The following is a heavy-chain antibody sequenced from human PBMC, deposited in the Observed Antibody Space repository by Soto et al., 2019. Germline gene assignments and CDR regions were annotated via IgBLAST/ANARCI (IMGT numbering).Heavy chain of an antibody. V-gene: IGHV1-18*04. J-gene: IGHJ5*02. CDR3: ARAGWEKGSGWIFDP. Sequence: ASVKVSCKASGYTFTIYGISCVLQAPLQGLEWMGWISAYNGNTNYAQKLQGRVTMTTDTSTSTAYMELRSLRSDDTAVYYCARAGWEKGSGWIFDPWGQGTLVTVSS. CDR1: GYTFTIYG. CDR2: ISAYNGNT. D-gene: IGHD6-19*01.